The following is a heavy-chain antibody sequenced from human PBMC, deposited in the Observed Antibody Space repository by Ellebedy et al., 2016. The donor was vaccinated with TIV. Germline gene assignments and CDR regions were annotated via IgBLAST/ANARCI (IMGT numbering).Heavy chain of an antibody. J-gene: IGHJ4*02. Sequence: GGSLRLXXAASGFTFSNYAMNWVRQAPGKGLKWVAFISYDGNNKYYADSVKGRFTLSRDNSKNTLYLEMNSLRAEDTAVYYCARDRSYSPTYWGQGTLVTVSS. D-gene: IGHD1-26*01. CDR3: ARDRSYSPTY. CDR1: GFTFSNYA. V-gene: IGHV3-30*04. CDR2: ISYDGNNK.